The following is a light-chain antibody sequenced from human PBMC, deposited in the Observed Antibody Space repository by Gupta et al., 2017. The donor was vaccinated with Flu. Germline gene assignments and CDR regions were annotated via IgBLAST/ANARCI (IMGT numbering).Light chain of an antibody. CDR2: YAS. CDR1: RSIGSN. V-gene: IGKV6-21*01. CDR3: HQSSGLPYN. Sequence: SPDFQSVTPKEKVTITCRASRSIGSNLHWYHKKAKQFPKVLINYASQSFSGVPSRLSGTGSGTEFTLTINGLEAEDAATYDGHQSSGLPYNFGQGTKLEIK. J-gene: IGKJ2*01.